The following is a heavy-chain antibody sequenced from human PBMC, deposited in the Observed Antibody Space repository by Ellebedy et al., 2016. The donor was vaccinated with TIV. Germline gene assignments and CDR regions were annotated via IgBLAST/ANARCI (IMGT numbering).Heavy chain of an antibody. CDR2: INLDGSEG. D-gene: IGHD3-3*01. Sequence: GGSLRLSXAASGFTFSNHWMSWVRQAPGKGLEWVANINLDGSEGKYVDSVTGRFTISRDNAKNSLYLQLNSLRAEDTAVYYCARGDTNSGDYWGQGTLVSVSS. CDR1: GFTFSNHW. V-gene: IGHV3-7*01. CDR3: ARGDTNSGDY. J-gene: IGHJ4*02.